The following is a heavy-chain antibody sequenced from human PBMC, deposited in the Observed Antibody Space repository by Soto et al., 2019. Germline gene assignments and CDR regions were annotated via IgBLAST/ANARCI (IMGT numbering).Heavy chain of an antibody. Sequence: GGSLRLSCVASGFTFSSYAMSWVRQAPGKGLEWVSAISGSGGSTYYADSVKGRFTISRDNSKNTLYLQMNSLRAEDTAVYYCARELGAGGYFDYWGQGTLVTVSS. CDR3: ARELGAGGYFDY. V-gene: IGHV3-23*01. D-gene: IGHD7-27*01. CDR1: GFTFSSYA. CDR2: ISGSGGST. J-gene: IGHJ4*02.